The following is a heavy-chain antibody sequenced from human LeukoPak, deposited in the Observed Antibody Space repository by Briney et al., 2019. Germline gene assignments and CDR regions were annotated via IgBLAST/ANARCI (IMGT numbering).Heavy chain of an antibody. Sequence: PGGSPRLSCAASGFIVSNNYMSWVRQAPGKGLEWVSAISGSGGSTYYADSVKGRFTISRDNSKNTLYLQMNSLRAEDTAVYYCARDRGIAAANFDYWGQGTLVTVSS. CDR3: ARDRGIAAANFDY. V-gene: IGHV3-66*02. J-gene: IGHJ4*02. CDR2: ISGSGGST. D-gene: IGHD6-13*01. CDR1: GFIVSNNY.